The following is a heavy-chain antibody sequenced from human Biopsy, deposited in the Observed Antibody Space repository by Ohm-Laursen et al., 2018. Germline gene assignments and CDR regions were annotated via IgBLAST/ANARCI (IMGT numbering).Heavy chain of an antibody. V-gene: IGHV1-18*01. CDR2: ISTYNGNT. D-gene: IGHD3-10*01. J-gene: IGHJ5*02. CDR1: GYTFTTYA. CDR3: ARGIGSMVRGVIINVNNWFDP. Sequence: ASVKVSCKASGYTFTTYAISWVRQAPGQGLEWMGWISTYNGNTNYAQKVQGRVTMTTDTSTSTAYMELRSLRSDDTAVYYCARGIGSMVRGVIINVNNWFDPWGQGTLVTVSS.